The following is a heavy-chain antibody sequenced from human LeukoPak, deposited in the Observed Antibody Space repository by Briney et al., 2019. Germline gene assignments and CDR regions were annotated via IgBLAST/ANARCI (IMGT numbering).Heavy chain of an antibody. CDR2: ITWNSDSI. Sequence: SGGSLRLSCAASGFIFDDYAMHWVRQAPGKGLEWVSGITWNSDSIDYADSVKGRFTISRDNSKNTLYLQMNSLRAEDTAVYYCARGIVLMVYAIGSWGQGTLVTVSS. V-gene: IGHV3-9*01. CDR3: ARGIVLMVYAIGS. CDR1: GFIFDDYA. D-gene: IGHD2-8*01. J-gene: IGHJ5*01.